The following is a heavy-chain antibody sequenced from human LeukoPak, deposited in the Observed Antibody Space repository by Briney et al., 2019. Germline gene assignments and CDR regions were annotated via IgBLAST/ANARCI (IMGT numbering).Heavy chain of an antibody. Sequence: GGSLRLSCAASGFTFSSYGMHWVRQAPGKGLEWVAGIWYDGSNKNYADSVKGRFTISRDNSKNTLYLQMNSLRAEDTAVYYCARVQFGGSYTSDAFDIWGQGTMVTVSS. CDR3: ARVQFGGSYTSDAFDI. D-gene: IGHD1-26*01. CDR1: GFTFSSYG. CDR2: IWYDGSNK. J-gene: IGHJ3*02. V-gene: IGHV3-33*01.